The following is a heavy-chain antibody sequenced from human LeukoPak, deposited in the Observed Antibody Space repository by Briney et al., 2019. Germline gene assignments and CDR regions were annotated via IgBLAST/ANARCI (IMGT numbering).Heavy chain of an antibody. CDR1: GDSISSGGYY. D-gene: IGHD5/OR15-5a*01. J-gene: IGHJ2*01. CDR3: ARGVSSHFWYFDL. V-gene: IGHV4-61*09. CDR2: IYNSGTT. Sequence: PSKTLSLTCTVSGDSISSGGYYWNWIRQPAGMGLEYIGHIYNSGTTNYNPSLTSRVTISADTSKNQFSLKVTSVTAADTAVYYCARGVSSHFWYFDLWGRGTLVTVSS.